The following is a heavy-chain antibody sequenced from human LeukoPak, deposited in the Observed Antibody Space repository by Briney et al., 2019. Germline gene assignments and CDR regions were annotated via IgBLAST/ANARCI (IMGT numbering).Heavy chain of an antibody. CDR3: ATNRTTGGHRFDY. Sequence: GGSLRLSCTAFGFTFSSFAMSWVRQAPGKGLDWVSAISGSGDSTSYADSVRGRFIISRDNSKNTLYLQMDSLRAEDTAVYYCATNRTTGGHRFDYWGQGTLVTVSS. CDR1: GFTFSSFA. D-gene: IGHD1-1*01. V-gene: IGHV3-23*01. CDR2: ISGSGDST. J-gene: IGHJ4*02.